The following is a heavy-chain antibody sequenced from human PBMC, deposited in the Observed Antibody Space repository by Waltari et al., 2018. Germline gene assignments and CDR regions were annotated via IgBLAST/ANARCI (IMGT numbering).Heavy chain of an antibody. V-gene: IGHV3-48*02. Sequence: EVQLVESGGGLVQPGGSLRLSCAASGFTFSSYSMNWVRQAPGKGLEWVSYISSSSSTIYYADSWKGRFTIYRDKAKNSLYLQMNSLRDEDTAVYYCARVQVVPAAKGADYYYYMDVWGKGTTVTVSS. CDR2: ISSSSSTI. J-gene: IGHJ6*03. CDR3: ARVQVVPAAKGADYYYYMDV. CDR1: GFTFSSYS. D-gene: IGHD2-2*01.